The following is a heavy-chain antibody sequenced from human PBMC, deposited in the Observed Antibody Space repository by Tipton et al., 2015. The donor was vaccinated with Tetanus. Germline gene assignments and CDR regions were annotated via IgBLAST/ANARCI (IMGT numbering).Heavy chain of an antibody. J-gene: IGHJ4*02. Sequence: TLSLTCSVSGASLRSGDYNWSWLRQPPGKGLEWLAYISDSGLTNSNYFLKSRITISRDTSRNQFSLKLTSVTAADTAVYYCTRANHEFPKKGPFDSWGQGTLVIVS. D-gene: IGHD3-10*01. CDR3: TRANHEFPKKGPFDS. CDR2: ISDSGLT. V-gene: IGHV4-61*08. CDR1: GASLRSGDYN.